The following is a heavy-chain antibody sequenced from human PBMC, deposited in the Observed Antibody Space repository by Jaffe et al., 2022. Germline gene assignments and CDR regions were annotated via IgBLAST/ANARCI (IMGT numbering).Heavy chain of an antibody. D-gene: IGHD4-17*01. Sequence: QVQLVQSGAEVKKPGASVKVSCKASGYTFTSYYMHWVRQAPGQGLEWMGIINPSGGSTSYAQKFQGRVTMTRDTSTSTVYMELSSLRSEDTAVYYCARGRRTVTTVPNRFDYWGQGTLVTVSS. V-gene: IGHV1-46*03. CDR3: ARGRRTVTTVPNRFDY. CDR1: GYTFTSYY. J-gene: IGHJ4*02. CDR2: INPSGGST.